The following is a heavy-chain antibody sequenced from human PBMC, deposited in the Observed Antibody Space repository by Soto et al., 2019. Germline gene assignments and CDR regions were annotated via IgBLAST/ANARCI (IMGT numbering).Heavy chain of an antibody. CDR1: GGSISSGDYY. J-gene: IGHJ5*02. CDR2: IYYSGST. V-gene: IGHV4-31*03. Sequence: QVQLQESGPGLVKPSQTLSLTCTVSGGSISSGDYYWSWIRQHPGKGLEWIWYIYYSGSTYYNPSNRHGVHWEVDTSKILCPQTPRSVTAADTDVHHWAGWWSGRRQGFDRWGQGTLVTVPS. CDR3: AGWWSGRRQGFDR. D-gene: IGHD3-3*01.